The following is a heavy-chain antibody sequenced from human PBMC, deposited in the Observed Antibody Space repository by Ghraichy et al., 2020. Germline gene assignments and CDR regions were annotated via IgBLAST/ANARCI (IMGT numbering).Heavy chain of an antibody. CDR1: GFTFSSYA. CDR3: ARDGKGCSSSSCYSNY. D-gene: IGHD2-2*02. CDR2: ISYDGSDK. V-gene: IGHV3-30*04. J-gene: IGHJ4*02. Sequence: GGSLRLSCAASGFTFSSYALHWVRQAPGKGLEWVAFISYDGSDKYYPDSVKGRFTISRDNSKNSLYLQVNSLRAEDTAVYYCARDGKGCSSSSCYSNYWGQGTLVTVS.